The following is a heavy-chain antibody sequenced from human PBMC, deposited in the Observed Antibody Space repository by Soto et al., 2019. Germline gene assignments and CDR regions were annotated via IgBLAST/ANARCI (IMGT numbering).Heavy chain of an antibody. Sequence: QVQLQESGPGLVKPSGTLSLTCAVSGGSISSSNWWSWVRQPPGKGLEWIGEIYHSGSTNYNPSLKSRVTISVDKSKNQFSLKLSSVTAADTAVYYCARGFAMVPHSTFYYYYYGMDVWGQGTTVTVSS. D-gene: IGHD3-10*01. CDR1: GGSISSSNW. CDR2: IYHSGST. V-gene: IGHV4-4*02. J-gene: IGHJ6*02. CDR3: ARGFAMVPHSTFYYYYYGMDV.